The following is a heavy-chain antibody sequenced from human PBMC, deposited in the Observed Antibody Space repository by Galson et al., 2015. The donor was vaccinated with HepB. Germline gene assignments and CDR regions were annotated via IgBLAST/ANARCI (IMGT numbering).Heavy chain of an antibody. Sequence: SLRLSCAASGFTFSAYGMHWVRQAPGKGLEWVAVICSDGTSEYYADSVRGRFTISRDNTKRTLYLQMNRLRGEDTALYYCAKDRNSTSPGTYGMDVWGQGTTVTAFS. J-gene: IGHJ6*02. CDR2: ICSDGTSE. CDR3: AKDRNSTSPGTYGMDV. D-gene: IGHD6-6*01. CDR1: GFTFSAYG. V-gene: IGHV3-33*06.